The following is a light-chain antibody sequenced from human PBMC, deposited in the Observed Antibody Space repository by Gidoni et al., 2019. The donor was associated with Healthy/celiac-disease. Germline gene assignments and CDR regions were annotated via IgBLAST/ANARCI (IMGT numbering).Light chain of an antibody. V-gene: IGKV3-20*01. CDR3: QQYGS. J-gene: IGKJ4*01. CDR1: QSVSSSY. Sequence: EIVLTQSPGTLSLSPGERATLSCRASQSVSSSYLAWYQQKPGQDPRLLIYGASSRATGSPDRFSGSGSGTDFTLTISRLEPEDFAVYYCQQYGSFGGGTKVEIK. CDR2: GAS.